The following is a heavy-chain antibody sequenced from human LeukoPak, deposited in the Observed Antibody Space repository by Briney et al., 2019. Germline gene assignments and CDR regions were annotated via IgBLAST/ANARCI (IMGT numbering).Heavy chain of an antibody. D-gene: IGHD1-26*01. CDR2: IYYSGST. CDR1: GGSISSYY. J-gene: IGHJ4*02. CDR3: ARRSYGEGWPFDY. Sequence: SETLSLTCTVSGGSISSYYWSWIRQPPGKGLEWMGNIYYSGSTNYNPSLKSRVTISVDASKKQFSLKLSSVTAADTAVYYCARRSYGEGWPFDYWGQGTLATVSS. V-gene: IGHV4-59*01.